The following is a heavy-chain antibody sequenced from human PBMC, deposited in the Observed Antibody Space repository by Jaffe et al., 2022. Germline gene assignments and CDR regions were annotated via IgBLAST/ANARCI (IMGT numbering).Heavy chain of an antibody. CDR1: GYSFTSYW. CDR3: VRPRKFDYGSGSYYSAFDY. Sequence: EVQLVQSGAEVKKPGESLKISCKGSGYSFTSYWIGWVRQMPGKGLEWMGIIYPGDSDTRYSPSFQGQVTISADKSISTAYLQWSSLKASDTAMYYCVRPRKFDYGSGSYYSAFDYWGQGTLVTVSS. D-gene: IGHD3-10*01. J-gene: IGHJ4*02. CDR2: IYPGDSDT. V-gene: IGHV5-51*03.